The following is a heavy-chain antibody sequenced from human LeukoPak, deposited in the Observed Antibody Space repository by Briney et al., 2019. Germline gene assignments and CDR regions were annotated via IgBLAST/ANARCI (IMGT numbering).Heavy chain of an antibody. Sequence: PSETLSLTCTVFGGSISSSSRYWGWIRQPPGEGLEWIGSIYFSGSTYYSPSLNSRVTISVDPSTNQFSLKLSSVTAADTAVYFCARHQWLGPFDSWGQGTLVTVSS. V-gene: IGHV4-39*01. CDR2: IYFSGST. D-gene: IGHD6-19*01. J-gene: IGHJ4*02. CDR1: GGSISSSSRY. CDR3: ARHQWLGPFDS.